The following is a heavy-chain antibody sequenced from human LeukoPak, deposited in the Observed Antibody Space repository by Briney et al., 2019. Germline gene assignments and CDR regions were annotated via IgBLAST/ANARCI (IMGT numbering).Heavy chain of an antibody. CDR1: GFTFSSYE. CDR2: ISSSGSTI. V-gene: IGHV3-48*03. J-gene: IGHJ4*02. Sequence: GGSLRLSCAASGFTFSSYEMNWVRQAPGKGLEWVSYISSSGSTIYYADSVKGRFTISRDNAKNSLYLQMNSLRAEDTAVYYCARDYDFWSGFDYWGQGTLVTVSS. CDR3: ARDYDFWSGFDY. D-gene: IGHD3-3*01.